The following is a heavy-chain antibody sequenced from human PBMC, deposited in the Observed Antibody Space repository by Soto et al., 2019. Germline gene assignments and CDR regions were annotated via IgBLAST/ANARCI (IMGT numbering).Heavy chain of an antibody. CDR3: AIARIQLWPSFDY. V-gene: IGHV3-11*01. CDR2: ISSSGSTI. D-gene: IGHD5-18*01. CDR1: GFTLSDYY. Sequence: PGGSLRLSCAASGFTLSDYYMSWIRQAPGKGLEWVSYISSSGSTIYYADSVKGRFTISRDNAKNSLYLQMNSLRAEDTAVYYCAIARIQLWPSFDYWGQGTLVTSPQ. J-gene: IGHJ4*02.